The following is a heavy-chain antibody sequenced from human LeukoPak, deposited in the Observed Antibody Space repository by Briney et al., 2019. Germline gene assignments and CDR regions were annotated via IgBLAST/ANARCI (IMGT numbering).Heavy chain of an antibody. CDR2: INADNGDT. Sequence: GASVNVSCKASGYTFTRYAMHWVRRAPGQRLEWMGWINADNGDTKYSQNFQGRVTIARGTSASTAYMELSSLRSEDTAVYYCARDRGGTGDFDYWGQGTLVTVSS. J-gene: IGHJ4*02. CDR1: GYTFTRYA. D-gene: IGHD1-14*01. CDR3: ARDRGGTGDFDY. V-gene: IGHV1-3*01.